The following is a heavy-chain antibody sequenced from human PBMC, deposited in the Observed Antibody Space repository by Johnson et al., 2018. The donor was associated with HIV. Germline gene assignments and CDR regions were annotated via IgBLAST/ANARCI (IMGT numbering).Heavy chain of an antibody. V-gene: IGHV3-20*04. CDR2: INWSGGST. J-gene: IGHJ3*02. D-gene: IGHD3-16*01. Sequence: EVQLVESGGGLVQTGGSLRLSCADSGFTFSRYDMHWVRQVTGKGLEWVSGINWSGGSTGYANSVMGRFTVSRDNAKNSLYLQMNSLRAEDTALYYCAREGGANLEAFDIWGQGTMVTVSS. CDR1: GFTFSRYD. CDR3: AREGGANLEAFDI.